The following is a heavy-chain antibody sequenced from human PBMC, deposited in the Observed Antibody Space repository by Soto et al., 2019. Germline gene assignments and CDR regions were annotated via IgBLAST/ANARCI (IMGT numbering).Heavy chain of an antibody. CDR3: ARGRRSHYGMDV. V-gene: IGHV1-69*13. CDR2: IIPIFGTA. J-gene: IGHJ6*02. CDR1: GGTFSSYA. Sequence: ASVKVSCKASGGTFSSYAISWVRQAPGQGLEWMGGIIPIFGTANYAQKFQGRVTITADESTSTAYMELSSLRSEDTAVYYCARGRRSHYGMDVWGQGTTVTVSS.